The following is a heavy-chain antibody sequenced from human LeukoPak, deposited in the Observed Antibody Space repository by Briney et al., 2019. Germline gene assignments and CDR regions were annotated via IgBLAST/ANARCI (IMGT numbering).Heavy chain of an antibody. Sequence: SETLSLTCSVSGGSVSSAISYWSWIRQPPGEGLEWLAYIAGSGGADYIPSLRGLVTISLDTSKNQFSLRLTSVTAADTDLYYCARLWDSSSALDYWGQGTLVTVSS. CDR2: IAGSGGA. CDR3: ARLWDSSSALDY. D-gene: IGHD6-6*01. CDR1: GGSVSSAISY. J-gene: IGHJ4*02. V-gene: IGHV4-61*01.